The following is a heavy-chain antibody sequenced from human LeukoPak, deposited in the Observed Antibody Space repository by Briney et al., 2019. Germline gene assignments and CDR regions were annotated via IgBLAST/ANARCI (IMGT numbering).Heavy chain of an antibody. Sequence: PGGSLRLSCAASGFTFSSYGMHWVRQAPGKGLEWVSYISSSGSTIYYADSVKGRFTISRDNAKNSLYLQMNSLRAEDTAVYYCARTYCSGGSCLDYWGQGTLVTVSS. CDR1: GFTFSSYG. CDR3: ARTYCSGGSCLDY. D-gene: IGHD2-15*01. J-gene: IGHJ4*02. CDR2: ISSSGSTI. V-gene: IGHV3-48*04.